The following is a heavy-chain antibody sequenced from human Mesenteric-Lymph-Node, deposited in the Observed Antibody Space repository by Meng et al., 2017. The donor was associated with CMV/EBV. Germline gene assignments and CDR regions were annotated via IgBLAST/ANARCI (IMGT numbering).Heavy chain of an antibody. Sequence: GGSLRLSCAASGFIVNSGYMSWVRQAPGKGLEWVSSISSSSSYIYYADSVKGRFTISRDNAKNSLYLQMNSLRAEDTAVYYCARVGFSYQLPSDHAFDTWGQGTMVTVSS. CDR3: ARVGFSYQLPSDHAFDT. J-gene: IGHJ3*02. CDR2: ISSSSSYI. D-gene: IGHD2-2*01. CDR1: GFIVNSGY. V-gene: IGHV3-21*01.